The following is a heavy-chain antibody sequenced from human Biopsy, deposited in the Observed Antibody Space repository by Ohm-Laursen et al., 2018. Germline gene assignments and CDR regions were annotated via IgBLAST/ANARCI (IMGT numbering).Heavy chain of an antibody. V-gene: IGHV1-46*01. CDR1: GNTFATYH. J-gene: IGHJ6*02. D-gene: IGHD5-24*01. Sequence: VSSVKVSCKSSGNTFATYHIHWVRQAPGHGLEWMGVISPSGATTSFSQKFQGRITMTRDTSTGTVYMDLNSLGSEDTAVYYCARAGVGSDGTDSYYYGMDVWGPGTTVTVSS. CDR3: ARAGVGSDGTDSYYYGMDV. CDR2: ISPSGATT.